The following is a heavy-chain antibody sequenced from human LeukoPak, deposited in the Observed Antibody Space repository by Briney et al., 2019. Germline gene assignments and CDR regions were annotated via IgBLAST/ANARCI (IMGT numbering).Heavy chain of an antibody. CDR3: ARGDGYNVY. D-gene: IGHD5-24*01. Sequence: PSETLSLTCTVSGGSISSSSYYWGWIRQPPGKGLEWIGYVYYSGSTNYNPSHKSRVTISVDTSKNQFSLKLSSVTAADTAVYYCARGDGYNVYWGQGTLVTVSS. J-gene: IGHJ4*02. V-gene: IGHV4-61*05. CDR1: GGSISSSSYY. CDR2: VYYSGST.